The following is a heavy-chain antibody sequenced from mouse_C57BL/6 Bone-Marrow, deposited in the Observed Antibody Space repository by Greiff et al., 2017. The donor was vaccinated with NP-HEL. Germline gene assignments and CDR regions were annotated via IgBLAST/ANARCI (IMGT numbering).Heavy chain of an antibody. Sequence: VQLQQSGAELVRPGASVKLSCTASGFNIKDDYMHWVKQRPEQGLEWIGWIDPENGDTEYASKFQGKATITADTSSNTAYLQLSSLTSEDTAVYYCTTSHWDGYFDYWGQGTTLTVSS. V-gene: IGHV14-4*01. CDR1: GFNIKDDY. CDR2: IDPENGDT. D-gene: IGHD4-1*01. J-gene: IGHJ2*01. CDR3: TTSHWDGYFDY.